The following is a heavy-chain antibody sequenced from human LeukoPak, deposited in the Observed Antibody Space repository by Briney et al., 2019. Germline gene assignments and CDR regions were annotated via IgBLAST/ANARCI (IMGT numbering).Heavy chain of an antibody. V-gene: IGHV2-70*11. CDR1: GFSLSTSGMC. CDR2: IDWDDDK. Sequence: ESGPALVKPTQTLTLTCTFSGFSLSTSGMCVSWIRQPPGKALEWLARIDWDDDKYYSTSLKTRLTISKDTSKNQVILTMTNMDPVDTATYYWARIISYGLFFDYWGQGTLVTVSS. CDR3: ARIISYGLFFDY. D-gene: IGHD5-18*01. J-gene: IGHJ4*02.